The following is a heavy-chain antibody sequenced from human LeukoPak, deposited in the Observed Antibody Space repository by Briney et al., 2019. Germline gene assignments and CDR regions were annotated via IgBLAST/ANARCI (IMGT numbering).Heavy chain of an antibody. CDR1: GGSISSYY. CDR3: ARDEGPLRYGY. Sequence: SETLSLTCTVSGGSISSYYWSWIRQPPGKGLEWIGYIYYSGSTNYNPSLKSRVTISVDTSKNQFSLKLSSVTAVDTAVYYCARDEGPLRYGYWGQGTLVTVSS. CDR2: IYYSGST. J-gene: IGHJ4*02. V-gene: IGHV4-59*01. D-gene: IGHD3-9*01.